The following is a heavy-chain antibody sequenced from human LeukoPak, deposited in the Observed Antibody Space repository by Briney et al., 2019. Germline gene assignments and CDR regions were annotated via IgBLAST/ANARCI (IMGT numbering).Heavy chain of an antibody. V-gene: IGHV1-69*04. Sequence: SVKVSCKASGGAFSSYAISWVRQAPGQGLEWMGRIIPILGIANYAQKFQGRVTITADKSTSTAYMELSSLRSEDTAVYYCARDFLEGDIVVEVAGYFDYWGQGTLVTVSS. CDR1: GGAFSSYA. CDR2: IIPILGIA. CDR3: ARDFLEGDIVVEVAGYFDY. J-gene: IGHJ4*02. D-gene: IGHD2-15*01.